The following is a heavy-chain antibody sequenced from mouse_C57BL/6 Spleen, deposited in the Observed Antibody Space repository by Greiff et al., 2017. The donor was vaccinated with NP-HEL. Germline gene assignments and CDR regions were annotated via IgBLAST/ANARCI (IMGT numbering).Heavy chain of an antibody. CDR2: IDPETGGT. CDR1: GYTFTDYE. Sequence: VQLQQSGAELVRPGASVTLSCKASGYTFTDYEMHWLKQTPVHGLEWIGAIDPETGGTAYNQKFKGKAILTAAKSSSTAYMELRSLTSEDSAVYYCTRGMEETVGFDYWGQGTTLTVSS. D-gene: IGHD1-1*01. CDR3: TRGMEETVGFDY. V-gene: IGHV1-15*01. J-gene: IGHJ2*01.